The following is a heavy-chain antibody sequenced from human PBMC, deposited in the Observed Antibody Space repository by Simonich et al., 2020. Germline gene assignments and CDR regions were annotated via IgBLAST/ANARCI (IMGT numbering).Heavy chain of an antibody. Sequence: QVQLVQSGAEVKKPGASVKVSCKASGYTFTSYGISWVRQAPGQGLEWMGWIRSYKCNTNYAQKRQGRGTMTTDTSTSTAYMELRSLRSDDTAVYYCARSTTGTTAFDIWGQGTMVTVSS. V-gene: IGHV1-18*01. CDR2: IRSYKCNT. J-gene: IGHJ3*02. CDR1: GYTFTSYG. D-gene: IGHD1-1*01. CDR3: ARSTTGTTAFDI.